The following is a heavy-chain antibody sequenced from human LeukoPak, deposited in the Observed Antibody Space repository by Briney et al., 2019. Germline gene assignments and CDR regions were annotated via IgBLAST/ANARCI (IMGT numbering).Heavy chain of an antibody. J-gene: IGHJ4*02. CDR2: ISGSGGST. V-gene: IGHV3-23*01. Sequence: GGSLRLSCAASGFTFSSYAMSWVRQAPGKGLEWVSAISGSGGSTYYADSVKGRFTISRDNSKNTLYLQMNSPRAEDTAVYYCAKGVRFLEWLLFDYWGQGTLVTVSS. CDR3: AKGVRFLEWLLFDY. D-gene: IGHD3-3*01. CDR1: GFTFSSYA.